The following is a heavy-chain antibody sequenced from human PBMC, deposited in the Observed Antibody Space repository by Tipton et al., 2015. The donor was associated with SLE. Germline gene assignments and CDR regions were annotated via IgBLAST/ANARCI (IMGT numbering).Heavy chain of an antibody. CDR1: GYTFTSYY. CDR3: ARVPPHCSGGSCYSGAFDI. D-gene: IGHD2-15*01. Sequence: QSGAEVKKPGASVKVSCKASGYTFTSYYMHWVRQAPGQGLEWMGIINPSGGSTSYAQKFQGRVTMTRDTSTSTVYMELSSLRSEDTAVYYCARVPPHCSGGSCYSGAFDIWGQGTMVTVSS. J-gene: IGHJ3*02. V-gene: IGHV1-46*01. CDR2: INPSGGST.